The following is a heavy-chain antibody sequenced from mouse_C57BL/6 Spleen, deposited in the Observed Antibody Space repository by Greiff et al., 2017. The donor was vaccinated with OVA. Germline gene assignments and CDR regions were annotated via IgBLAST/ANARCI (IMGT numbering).Heavy chain of an antibody. CDR1: GYTFTSYW. V-gene: IGHV1-69*01. D-gene: IGHD1-1*01. CDR3: ARKGDYYGSSYWFAY. J-gene: IGHJ3*01. Sequence: QVHVKQPGAELVMPGASVKLSCKASGYTFTSYWMHWVKQRPGQGLEWIGEIDPSDSYTNYNQKFKGKSTLTVDKSSSTAYMQLSSLTSEDSAVYYCARKGDYYGSSYWFAYWGQGTLVTVSA. CDR2: IDPSDSYT.